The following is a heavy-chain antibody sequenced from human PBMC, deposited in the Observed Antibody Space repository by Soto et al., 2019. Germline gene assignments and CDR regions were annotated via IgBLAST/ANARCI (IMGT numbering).Heavy chain of an antibody. CDR2: INHSGFT. V-gene: IGHV4-34*01. J-gene: IGHJ4*02. CDR1: GGSFTSYY. Sequence: PSETLSLTCDVSGGSFTSYYWSWVRQPPGKGLEWIGEINHSGFTNYNPSLTGRLTISLDTSKSQFSLKLSSLTAADTAFYFCARGHGRFAHWGQGTLVTVSS. CDR3: ARGHGRFAH.